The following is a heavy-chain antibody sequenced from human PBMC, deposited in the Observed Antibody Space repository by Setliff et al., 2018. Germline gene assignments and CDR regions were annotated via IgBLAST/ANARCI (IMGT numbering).Heavy chain of an antibody. V-gene: IGHV4-61*09. J-gene: IGHJ6*03. CDR1: GDSISSSTYY. D-gene: IGHD3-16*01. CDR2: IYTSWST. Sequence: SETLSLTCTVSGDSISSSTYYWSWIRQPAGKGLEWIGHIYTSWSTIYNPSLKSRLTISLDTSKNQFSLTLSSVTAADTAVYYCARMSGLQYMDVWGKGTTVTVSS. CDR3: ARMSGLQYMDV.